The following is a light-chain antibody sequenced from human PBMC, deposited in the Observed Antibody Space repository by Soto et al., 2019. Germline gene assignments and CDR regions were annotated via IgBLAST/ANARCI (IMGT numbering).Light chain of an antibody. CDR2: GAS. CDR1: QDISSY. CDR3: QQYDNLPRLT. V-gene: IGKV1-33*01. Sequence: DIQMTQSPSSLSASVGDRVTITCQASQDISSYLNWYQQKPGKATKLLIYGASNLETGVPPRFSGSGSGTDFTFTISSLQPEDSATYYCQQYDNLPRLTFGGGTKVEIK. J-gene: IGKJ4*01.